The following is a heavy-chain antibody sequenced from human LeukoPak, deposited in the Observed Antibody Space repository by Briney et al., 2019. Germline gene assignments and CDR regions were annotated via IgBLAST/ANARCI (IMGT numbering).Heavy chain of an antibody. CDR2: IYYSGST. J-gene: IGHJ4*02. V-gene: IGHV4-39*01. D-gene: IGHD3-22*01. Sequence: PSETLSLTCTVSGGSISSSSYSWGWIRQPPGKGLEWIGSIYYSGSTYYNPSLKSRVTISVDTSKNQFSLKLSSVTAADTAVYYCARHPNYYDSSGPRLYCFDYWGQGTLVTVSS. CDR3: ARHPNYYDSSGPRLYCFDY. CDR1: GGSISSSSYS.